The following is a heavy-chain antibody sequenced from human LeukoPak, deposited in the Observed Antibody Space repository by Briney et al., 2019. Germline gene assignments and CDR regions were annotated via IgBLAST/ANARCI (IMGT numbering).Heavy chain of an antibody. D-gene: IGHD4-17*01. CDR1: GFTVSSNY. CDR2: IYSGGST. CDR3: ARDSDYGDYYYYGMDV. V-gene: IGHV3-53*01. Sequence: PGGSLRLSCAASGFTVSSNYMSWVRQAPGKGLEWVSVIYSGGSTYYADCVKGRFTISRDNSKNTLYLQMNSLRAEDTAVYYCARDSDYGDYYYYGMDVWGQGTTVTVSS. J-gene: IGHJ6*02.